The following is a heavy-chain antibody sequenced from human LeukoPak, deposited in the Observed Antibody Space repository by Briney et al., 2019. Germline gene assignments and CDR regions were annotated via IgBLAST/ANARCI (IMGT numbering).Heavy chain of an antibody. Sequence: PGGSLRLSCAASGFTFSSYEMNWVRQAPGKGLEWVSYISSSGSTIYYADSVKGRFTISRDDAQNSLFLQMNSLRAEDTAVYYCARDSTWASDYWGQGTLVTVSA. D-gene: IGHD7-27*01. CDR2: ISSSGSTI. V-gene: IGHV3-48*03. CDR1: GFTFSSYE. J-gene: IGHJ4*02. CDR3: ARDSTWASDY.